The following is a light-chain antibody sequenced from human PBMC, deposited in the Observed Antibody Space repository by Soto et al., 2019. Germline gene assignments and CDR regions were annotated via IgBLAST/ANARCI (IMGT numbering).Light chain of an antibody. J-gene: IGLJ3*02. CDR1: TGAVTSDYY. Sequence: QAVVTQEPSLTMSPGGTVTLTCASSTGAVTSDYYANWFQQKPGQVPTTLIYSTNNRHSWTPARFSGSLLGGKAALTLTGVQPDDEADYYCLLYCDDTGVFGGGTKLTVL. CDR2: STN. CDR3: LLYCDDTGV. V-gene: IGLV7-43*01.